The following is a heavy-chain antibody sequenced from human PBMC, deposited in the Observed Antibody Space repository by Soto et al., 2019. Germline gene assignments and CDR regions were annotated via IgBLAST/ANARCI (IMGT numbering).Heavy chain of an antibody. Sequence: ASVKVSCKASGGTFSSYAISWVRQAPGQGLEWMGGINPSVGTTNYAQKFQGRVTMTRDTSTSTVYMELSSLRSEDTAVYYCARDKGDTMIVVVPDAFDIWGQGTMVTVSS. CDR1: GGTFSSYA. CDR3: ARDKGDTMIVVVPDAFDI. V-gene: IGHV1-69*05. CDR2: INPSVGTT. J-gene: IGHJ3*02. D-gene: IGHD3-22*01.